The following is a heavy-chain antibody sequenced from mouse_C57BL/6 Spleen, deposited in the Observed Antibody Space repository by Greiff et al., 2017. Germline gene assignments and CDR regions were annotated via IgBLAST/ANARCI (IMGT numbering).Heavy chain of an antibody. CDR1: GFNIKDYY. CDR3: ASHYGSSPFAY. V-gene: IGHV14-2*01. Sequence: EVKLVESGAELVKPGASVKLSCTASGFNIKDYYMHWVKQRTEQGLEWIGRIEPEDGETKYAPKVQGQATITADTSSHTSYLQLSSLTSDDTAVYYCASHYGSSPFAYWGQGTLVTVSA. J-gene: IGHJ3*01. CDR2: IEPEDGET. D-gene: IGHD1-1*01.